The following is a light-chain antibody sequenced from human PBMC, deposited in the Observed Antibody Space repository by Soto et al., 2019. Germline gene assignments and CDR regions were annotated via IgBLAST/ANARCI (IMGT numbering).Light chain of an antibody. CDR1: QSVLYSPNNKNY. Sequence: DIVMTQSPDSLAVSLGERATINCKSSQSVLYSPNNKNYLAWYQQKPGQPPKLLIYWASTRESGVPDRFSGSGSGKDFTLTISSLQAEDVAVYDCDHDSCTPFSFGPGTKVDIK. CDR3: DHDSCTPFS. CDR2: WAS. V-gene: IGKV4-1*01. J-gene: IGKJ3*01.